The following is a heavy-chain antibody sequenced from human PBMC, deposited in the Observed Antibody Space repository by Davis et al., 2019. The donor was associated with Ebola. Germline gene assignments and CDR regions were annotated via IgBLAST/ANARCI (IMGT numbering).Heavy chain of an antibody. V-gene: IGHV4-34*01. Sequence: PSETLSLTCVVYGGSFNGYYWSWIRQPPGKGLEWIGEINHSESTNYNPSLKSRVTISIDTSKNQFSLKLNSVTAADTAVYHCARAGSYRPYYFDYWGQGTLVTVSS. CDR2: INHSEST. D-gene: IGHD3-16*02. CDR1: GGSFNGYY. CDR3: ARAGSYRPYYFDY. J-gene: IGHJ4*02.